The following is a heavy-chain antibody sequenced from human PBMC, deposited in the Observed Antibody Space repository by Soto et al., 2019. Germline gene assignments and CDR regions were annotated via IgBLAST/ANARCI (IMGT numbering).Heavy chain of an antibody. V-gene: IGHV3-23*01. Sequence: EVQLLDSGGGLVQPGGSLRLSCAASGFTFGNYAMTWVRQGPGKGLEWVSGISGSGGRSYYADSVKGRFTISRDNSKSTLYLQMYSLRAEDTAVYYCVKAYFVWSSEQPYYFDYWGQGTLVTVSS. CDR1: GFTFGNYA. CDR2: ISGSGGRS. J-gene: IGHJ4*02. CDR3: VKAYFVWSSEQPYYFDY. D-gene: IGHD3-16*01.